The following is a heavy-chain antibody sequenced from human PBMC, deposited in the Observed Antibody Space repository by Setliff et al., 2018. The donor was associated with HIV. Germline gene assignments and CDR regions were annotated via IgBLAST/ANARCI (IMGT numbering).Heavy chain of an antibody. CDR3: ARHITGISFFSYMDV. CDR2: IYPGDSDT. J-gene: IGHJ6*03. CDR1: GYNFTSNW. V-gene: IGHV5-51*01. D-gene: IGHD1-20*01. Sequence: GESPKISCKGSGYNFTSNWIGWVRQMPGKGLEWMGIIYPGDSDTRYSPSFQGQVTISADKSISTAYLQWSSLKASDTAMYYCARHITGISFFSYMDVWGTGTTVTVSS.